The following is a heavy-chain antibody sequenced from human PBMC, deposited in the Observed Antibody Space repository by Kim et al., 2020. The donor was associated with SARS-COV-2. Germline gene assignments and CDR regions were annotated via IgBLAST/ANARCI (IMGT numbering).Heavy chain of an antibody. J-gene: IGHJ6*02. CDR2: INHSGST. CDR1: GGSFSGYY. D-gene: IGHD6-13*01. CDR3: ARVRSSRFIIFYYYGMDV. V-gene: IGHV4-34*01. Sequence: SETLSLTCAVYGGSFSGYYWSWIRQPPRKGLEWIGEINHSGSTNYNPSLKSRVTISVDTSKNQFSLKLSSVTAADTAVYYCARVRSSRFIIFYYYGMDVWGQGTTVTVSS.